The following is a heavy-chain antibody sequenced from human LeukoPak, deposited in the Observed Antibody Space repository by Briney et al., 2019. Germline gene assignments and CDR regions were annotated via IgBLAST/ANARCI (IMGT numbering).Heavy chain of an antibody. CDR1: GFTFSSYS. D-gene: IGHD3-9*01. V-gene: IGHV3-21*01. CDR3: ARADILTGYYFDY. CDR2: ISSSSSYI. J-gene: IGHJ4*02. Sequence: KPGGSLRLSCAASGFTFSSYSMNWVRQAPGKGLEWVSSISSSSSYIYYADSVKGRFTISRDNAKNSLYLQINSLRAEDTAVYYCARADILTGYYFDYWGQGTLVTVSS.